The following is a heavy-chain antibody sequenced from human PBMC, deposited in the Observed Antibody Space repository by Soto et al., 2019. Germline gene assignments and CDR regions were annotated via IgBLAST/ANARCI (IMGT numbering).Heavy chain of an antibody. CDR3: ARVVRAAAGTPFDY. V-gene: IGHV4-4*02. D-gene: IGHD6-13*01. CDR2: IYHSGST. CDR1: GGSISSSNW. Sequence: PSETLSLTCAVSGGSISSSNWWSWVRQPPGKGLEWIGEIYHSGSTNYNPSLKSRVTISVDKSKNQFSLKLSSVTAADTAVYYCARVVRAAAGTPFDYWGQGTLVTVSS. J-gene: IGHJ4*02.